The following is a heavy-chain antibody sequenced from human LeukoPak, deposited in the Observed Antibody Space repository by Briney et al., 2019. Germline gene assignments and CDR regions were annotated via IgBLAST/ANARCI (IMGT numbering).Heavy chain of an antibody. Sequence: SGGSLRLSCAASGFTFINAWMSWVRQAPGKGLEWVGRIKSKTDGGTTDYAAPVKGRFTISRDDSKNMLYLQMKSLKTEDTAVYYCTKMADEYQHPYYYYYMDVWGKGTTVTVSS. CDR1: GFTFINAW. CDR2: IKSKTDGGTT. CDR3: TKMADEYQHPYYYYYMDV. J-gene: IGHJ6*03. D-gene: IGHD2-2*01. V-gene: IGHV3-15*01.